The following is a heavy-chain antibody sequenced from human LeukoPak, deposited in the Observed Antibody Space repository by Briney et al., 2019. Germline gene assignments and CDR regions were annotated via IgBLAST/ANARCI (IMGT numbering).Heavy chain of an antibody. CDR2: ISGSGGST. D-gene: IGHD2-2*01. J-gene: IGHJ4*02. CDR3: AKIVDVIVVPAAFDY. Sequence: GGSLRLSCAASGFTFSSYAMSWVRQAPGKGLEWVSAISGSGGSTYYADSVKGRLTISRDNSKNTLYLQMNSLRAEHTGVYYCAKIVDVIVVPAAFDYWGQGTLVTVSS. V-gene: IGHV3-23*01. CDR1: GFTFSSYA.